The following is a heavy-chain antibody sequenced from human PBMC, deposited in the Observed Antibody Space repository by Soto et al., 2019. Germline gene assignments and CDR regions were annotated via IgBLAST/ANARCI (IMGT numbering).Heavy chain of an antibody. CDR3: ARTWIQLWLAANDYGDSRCFDY. V-gene: IGHV3-23*01. D-gene: IGHD5-18*01. Sequence: GGSLRLSCAASGFTFSSYAMSWVRQAPGKGLEWVSAISGSGGSTYYADSVKGRFTISRDNSKNTLYLQMNSLRAEDTAVYYCARTWIQLWLAANDYGDSRCFDYWGQGTLVTVSS. CDR2: ISGSGGST. J-gene: IGHJ4*02. CDR1: GFTFSSYA.